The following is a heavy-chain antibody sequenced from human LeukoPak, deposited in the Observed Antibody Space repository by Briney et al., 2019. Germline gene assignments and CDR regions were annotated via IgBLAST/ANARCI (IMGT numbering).Heavy chain of an antibody. J-gene: IGHJ4*02. CDR2: IYGGGST. D-gene: IGHD6-19*01. V-gene: IGHV3-66*01. Sequence: GGSLRLSCAVSGFTVSSNYMSWVRQAPGKGLEWVSVIYGGGSTYYADSVKGRFTISRDNSKNTLYLQMNSLRAEDTAVYYCARAASVAGTYTLNHWGQGTLVTVSS. CDR1: GFTVSSNY. CDR3: ARAASVAGTYTLNH.